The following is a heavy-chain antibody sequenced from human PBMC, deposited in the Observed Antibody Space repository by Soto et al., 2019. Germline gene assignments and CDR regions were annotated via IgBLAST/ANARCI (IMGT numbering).Heavy chain of an antibody. CDR1: GYTLTELS. J-gene: IGHJ4*02. D-gene: IGHD3-10*01. CDR3: ATDRGLGITMVRGVTYYFDY. Sequence: VKVSCKVSGYTLTELSMHWVRQAPGKGLEWMGGFDPEDGETIYAQKFQGRVTMTEDTSTDTAYMELSSLRSEDTAGYYCATDRGLGITMVRGVTYYFDYWGQGTLVTVSS. CDR2: FDPEDGET. V-gene: IGHV1-24*01.